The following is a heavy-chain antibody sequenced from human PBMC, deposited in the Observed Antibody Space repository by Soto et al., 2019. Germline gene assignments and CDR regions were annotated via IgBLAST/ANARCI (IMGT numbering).Heavy chain of an antibody. CDR2: TYYRSKWYN. CDR1: GDSVSSNSAA. Sequence: KQSQTLSLTCAISGDSVSSNSAAWNWIRQSPSRGLEWLGRTYYRSKWYNDYAVSVKSRITINPDTSKNQFSLQLNSVTPEDTAVYYCARSLHDILTGFSGSTEDYYYYGMDVWGQGTTVTVSS. J-gene: IGHJ6*02. CDR3: ARSLHDILTGFSGSTEDYYYYGMDV. V-gene: IGHV6-1*01. D-gene: IGHD3-9*01.